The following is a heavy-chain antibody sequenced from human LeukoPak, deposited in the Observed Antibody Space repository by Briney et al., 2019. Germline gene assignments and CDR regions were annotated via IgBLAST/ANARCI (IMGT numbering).Heavy chain of an antibody. J-gene: IGHJ4*02. V-gene: IGHV1-24*01. Sequence: ASVKVSCKVSGYTLTELSMHWVRQAPGKGLEWMGGFDPEDGETIYAQKFQGRVTMTEDTSTDTAYMELSSLRSEDTAVYYCATIWIVGATTGFDYWGQGTLVTVSS. CDR3: ATIWIVGATTGFDY. CDR2: FDPEDGET. D-gene: IGHD1-26*01. CDR1: GYTLTELS.